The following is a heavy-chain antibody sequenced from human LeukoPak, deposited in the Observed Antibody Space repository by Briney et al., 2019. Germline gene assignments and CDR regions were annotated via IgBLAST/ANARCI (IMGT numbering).Heavy chain of an antibody. D-gene: IGHD3-10*01. Sequence: SETLSLTCTVSGGSIGNYFWTWIRQPPGKGLEYIGYVYHTGSTNYTPSLKSRVTISVDTSTNQFSLKLSSVTAADTAVYYCARVVSGSYYNRLDYWGQGTLVTVSS. J-gene: IGHJ4*02. V-gene: IGHV4-59*01. CDR3: ARVVSGSYYNRLDY. CDR2: VYHTGST. CDR1: GGSIGNYF.